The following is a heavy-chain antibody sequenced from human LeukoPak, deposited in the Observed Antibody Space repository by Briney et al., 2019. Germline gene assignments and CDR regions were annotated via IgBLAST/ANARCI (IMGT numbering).Heavy chain of an antibody. Sequence: PGGSLRLSCAASGFTVSSNYMNWVRQAPGKGLEWDSIIYSRGNTYYADSVRGRFTISRDDSKNTLYLQMSSLRAEDTAVYYCARGLGDHYSSKHWYYFDYWGQGTLVTVSS. D-gene: IGHD6-13*01. J-gene: IGHJ4*02. V-gene: IGHV3-53*01. CDR1: GFTVSSNY. CDR3: ARGLGDHYSSKHWYYFDY. CDR2: IYSRGNT.